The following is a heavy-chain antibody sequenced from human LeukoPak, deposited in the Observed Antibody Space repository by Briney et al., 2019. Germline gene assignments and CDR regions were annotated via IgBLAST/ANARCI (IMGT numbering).Heavy chain of an antibody. V-gene: IGHV2-5*02. Sequence: SGPTLVNPTQTLTLTCTFSGFSLTTSRVGVGWIRQSPRKALEWLALIYGDDDKRYSPSLMSRLTITKDTSKKQVVLTMTNMDPVDTATYYCAHFSEDYYPWAARRKTGYFDLWGRGTLVTVSS. CDR1: GFSLTTSRVG. D-gene: IGHD3-22*01. CDR2: IYGDDDK. CDR3: AHFSEDYYPWAARRKTGYFDL. J-gene: IGHJ2*01.